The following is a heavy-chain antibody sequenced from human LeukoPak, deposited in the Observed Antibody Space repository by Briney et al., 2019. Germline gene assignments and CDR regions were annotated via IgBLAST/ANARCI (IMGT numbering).Heavy chain of an antibody. CDR3: ARADRLHGGPYLIGP. CDR2: VNPNSGGT. D-gene: IGHD2-21*01. V-gene: IGHV1-2*02. Sequence: ASVKVSCKTSGYSFTDYYMHWVRQAPGQGLEWMGWVNPNSGGTSSAQKFQGRVTMTRDTSITTVYMEVNWLTSDDTAIYYCARADRLHGGPYLIGPWGQGTLVTVSS. CDR1: GYSFTDYY. J-gene: IGHJ5*02.